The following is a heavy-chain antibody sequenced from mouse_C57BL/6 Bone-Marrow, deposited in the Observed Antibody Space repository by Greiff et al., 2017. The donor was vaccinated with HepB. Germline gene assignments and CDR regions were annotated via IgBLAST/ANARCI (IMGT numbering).Heavy chain of an antibody. J-gene: IGHJ1*03. CDR2: INPYNGGT. D-gene: IGHD1-1*01. Sequence: EVQLQQSGPVLVKPGASVKMSCKASGYTFTDYYMNWVKQSHGKSLEWIGVINPYNGGTSYNQKFKGKATLTVDKSSSTAYMELNSLTSEDSAVYYCARSYYGHWYFDVWGTGTTVTVPS. CDR1: GYTFTDYY. CDR3: ARSYYGHWYFDV. V-gene: IGHV1-19*01.